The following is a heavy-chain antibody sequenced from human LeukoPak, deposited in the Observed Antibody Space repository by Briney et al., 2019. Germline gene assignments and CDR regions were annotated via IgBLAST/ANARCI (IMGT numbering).Heavy chain of an antibody. CDR3: ARDPGKRDSGYTYGRRSTYFYYYYMDV. D-gene: IGHD5-18*01. CDR2: INPSGEST. CDR1: GYTFTNYY. V-gene: IGHV1-46*01. J-gene: IGHJ6*03. Sequence: ASVKVSCKASGYTFTNYYMHWVRQAPGQGLEWMGIINPSGESTSYAQKFQGRVTMTRDMSTSTVYMELSSLRSVDTAVCYCARDPGKRDSGYTYGRRSTYFYYYYMDVWGKGTTVTISS.